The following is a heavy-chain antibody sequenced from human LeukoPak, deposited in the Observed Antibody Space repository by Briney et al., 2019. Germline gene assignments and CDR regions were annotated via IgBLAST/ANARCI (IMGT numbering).Heavy chain of an antibody. CDR1: GFTFSSYG. CDR2: IRYDGSNK. CDR3: ARSGPYSGSYVKTFYYYYYMDV. Sequence: GGSLRLSCAVSGFTFSSYGMHWVRQAPGKGLEWVAFIRYDGSNKFYADSVKGRFTISRDNSKNSLYLQMNSLRAEDTALYYCARSGPYSGSYVKTFYYYYYMDVWGKGTTVTVSS. D-gene: IGHD1-26*01. J-gene: IGHJ6*03. V-gene: IGHV3-30*02.